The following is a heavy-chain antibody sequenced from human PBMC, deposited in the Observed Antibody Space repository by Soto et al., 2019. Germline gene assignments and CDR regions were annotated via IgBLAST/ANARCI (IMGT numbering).Heavy chain of an antibody. D-gene: IGHD3-22*01. J-gene: IGHJ4*02. CDR3: ARDFTGPWYYDSSGYYYPY. Sequence: PGGSLRLSCAASGFTFSSYAMHWVRQAPGKGLEWVAVISYDGSNKYYADSVKGRFTISRDNSKNTLYLQMNSLRAEDTAVYYCARDFTGPWYYDSSGYYYPYWGQGTLVTVPQ. CDR1: GFTFSSYA. CDR2: ISYDGSNK. V-gene: IGHV3-30-3*01.